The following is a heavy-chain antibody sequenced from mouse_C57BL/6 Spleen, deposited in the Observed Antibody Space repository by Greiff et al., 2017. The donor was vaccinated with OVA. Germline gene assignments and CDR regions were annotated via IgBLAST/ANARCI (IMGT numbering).Heavy chain of an antibody. J-gene: IGHJ2*01. CDR1: GFTFSSYG. V-gene: IGHV5-6*01. Sequence: EVKLVESGGDLVKPGGSLKLSCAASGFTFSSYGMSWVRQTPDKRLEWVATISSGGSYTYYPDSVKGRFTISRDNAKNTLYLQMSSLKSEDTAMYYCARHFLFYFDDWGQGTTLTVSS. CDR3: ARHFLFYFDD. CDR2: ISSGGSYT.